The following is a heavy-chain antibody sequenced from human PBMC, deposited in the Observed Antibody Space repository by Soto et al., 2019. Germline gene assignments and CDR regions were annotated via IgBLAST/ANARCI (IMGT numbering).Heavy chain of an antibody. J-gene: IGHJ6*02. CDR2: ISSSSSYI. CDR1: SSG. Sequence: SSGVDGARKKTGKGLEWVSSISSSSSYIYYADSVKGRFTISRDNAKNSLYLQMNSLRAEDTAVYYCARYQYGDTAVIHYYSNVTAFLVQGTSV. CDR3: ARYQYGDTAVIHYYSNVTAF. D-gene: IGHD5-18*01. V-gene: IGHV3-21*01.